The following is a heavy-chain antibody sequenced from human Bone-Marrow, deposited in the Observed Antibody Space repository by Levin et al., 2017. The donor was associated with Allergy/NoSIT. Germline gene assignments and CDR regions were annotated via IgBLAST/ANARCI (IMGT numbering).Heavy chain of an antibody. CDR3: AKGVILYFYCGLDV. J-gene: IGHJ6*02. CDR1: GFISSRHG. V-gene: IGHV3-23*01. D-gene: IGHD2-21*01. CDR2: ITASGYGS. Sequence: PGGSLRLSCEASGFISSRHGMTWVRQAPGKGLEWVSGITASGYGSSYADSVKGRFTISRDNVKNMVYLQMNGLRVEDTAVYYCAKGVILYFYCGLDVWGQGTTVTVSS.